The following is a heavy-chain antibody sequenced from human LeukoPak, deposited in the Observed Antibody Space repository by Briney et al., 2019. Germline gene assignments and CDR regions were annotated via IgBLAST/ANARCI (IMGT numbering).Heavy chain of an antibody. Sequence: PGGSLRLSCVASGFTFSSYAMSWVRQAPGKGLEWVSAISGSGGRTYYADSVKGRFTISRDNSKNTLYLQMNSLRAEDTAVYYCAKDQRPDSSGYTPYWDYWGQGTLVTVSS. J-gene: IGHJ4*02. CDR2: ISGSGGRT. V-gene: IGHV3-23*01. CDR3: AKDQRPDSSGYTPYWDY. CDR1: GFTFSSYA. D-gene: IGHD3-22*01.